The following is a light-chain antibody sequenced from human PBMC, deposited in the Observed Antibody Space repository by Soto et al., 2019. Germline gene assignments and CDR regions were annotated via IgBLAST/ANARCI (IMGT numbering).Light chain of an antibody. CDR1: SSNIGNNY. J-gene: IGLJ2*01. CDR3: ATWESSLSAVV. V-gene: IGLV1-51*01. CDR2: DDY. Sequence: QSVLTQPPSVSAAPGQKVTISCSGSSSNIGNNYVSWFQQLPGAAPRLLIYDDYNRPSGIPDQFSGSKSSTSATLGITGLQAGDEADYYCATWESSLSAVVFGGGTKLTVL.